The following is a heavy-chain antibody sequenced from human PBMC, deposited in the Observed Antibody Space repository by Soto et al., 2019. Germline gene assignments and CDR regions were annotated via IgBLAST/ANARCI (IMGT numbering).Heavy chain of an antibody. CDR3: AKDLVRGYQYNWFDP. J-gene: IGHJ5*02. CDR2: ISGSGGST. V-gene: IGHV3-23*01. CDR1: GFTFSSYA. Sequence: GGSLRLSCAASGFTFSSYAMSWVRQAPGKGLEWVSAISGSGGSTYYADSVKGRFTISRDNSKNTLYLQMNSLRAEDTAVYYCAKDLVRGYQYNWFDPWGQGTLVTVSS. D-gene: IGHD3-16*02.